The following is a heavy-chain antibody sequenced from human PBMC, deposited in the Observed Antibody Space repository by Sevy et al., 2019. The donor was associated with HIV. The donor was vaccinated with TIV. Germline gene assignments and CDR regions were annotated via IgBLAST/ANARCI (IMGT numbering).Heavy chain of an antibody. J-gene: IGHJ4*02. Sequence: GGSLSLSFPAPGFPFSSYDMSWFRQAPGKGLEWVSGFSPTGGTTRFEESVKGRFIISRDNSKKTLFLQMNSLRAEDTALYYCAKDLEQQLGPDYWGQGTQVTVSS. V-gene: IGHV3-23*01. CDR3: AKDLEQQLGPDY. CDR1: GFPFSSYD. D-gene: IGHD6-13*01. CDR2: FSPTGGTT.